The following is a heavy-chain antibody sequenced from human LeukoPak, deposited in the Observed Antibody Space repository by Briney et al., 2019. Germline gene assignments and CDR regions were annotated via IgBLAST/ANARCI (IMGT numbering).Heavy chain of an antibody. J-gene: IGHJ5*02. CDR3: ARTITMVRGVIGLNWFDP. V-gene: IGHV4-59*08. CDR2: IYHSGST. CDR1: GGFICSYY. Sequence: PSETLSLTCTVSGGFICSYYWSWIRQPPGKGLEWIGSIYHSGSTYYNPSLKSRVTISVDTSKNQFSLKLSSVTAADTAVYYCARTITMVRGVIGLNWFDPWGQGTLVTVSS. D-gene: IGHD3-10*01.